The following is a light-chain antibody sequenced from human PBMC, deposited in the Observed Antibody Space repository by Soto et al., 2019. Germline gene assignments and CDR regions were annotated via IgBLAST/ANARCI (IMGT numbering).Light chain of an antibody. CDR1: QSISIW. Sequence: DIHMTQSPSTLSGALGDRVTITSRASQSISIWLAWYQQKPGRAPKFLIYKASDLENGVPSRFSGSGSGTEFALTISSLQPDDFATYYCQQYDSYPLTFGGGTKVDIK. CDR2: KAS. V-gene: IGKV1-5*03. J-gene: IGKJ4*01. CDR3: QQYDSYPLT.